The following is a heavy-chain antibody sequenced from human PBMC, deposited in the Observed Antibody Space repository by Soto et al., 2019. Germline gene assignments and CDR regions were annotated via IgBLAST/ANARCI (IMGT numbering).Heavy chain of an antibody. D-gene: IGHD3-3*01. CDR3: ARGPGRDLWDGMDV. CDR2: TSYRSKWYY. Sequence: SQTLSLTCAISGDTVSSDTAAWNWIRQSPSRGLEWLGRTSYRSKWYYDYATSVKGRVTINPDTSKNQFSLQLNSATPEDTALYYCARGPGRDLWDGMDVWGQGTTVTVSS. V-gene: IGHV6-1*01. J-gene: IGHJ6*02. CDR1: GDTVSSDTAA.